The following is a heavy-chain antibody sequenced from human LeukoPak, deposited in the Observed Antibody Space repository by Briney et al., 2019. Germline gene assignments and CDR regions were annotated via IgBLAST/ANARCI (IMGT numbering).Heavy chain of an antibody. CDR1: GGSISSYY. J-gene: IGHJ1*01. CDR3: ARHAYCGGDCYSYIQH. CDR2: IYYSGTT. V-gene: IGHV4-59*08. Sequence: SETLSLTCTVSGGSISSYYWGWIRQPPGKGLEWIGYIYYSGTTNYNPSLKSRVTISIDMSKNQFSLKLSSVTAADTAVYYCARHAYCGGDCYSYIQHWGQGTLVTVSS. D-gene: IGHD2-21*02.